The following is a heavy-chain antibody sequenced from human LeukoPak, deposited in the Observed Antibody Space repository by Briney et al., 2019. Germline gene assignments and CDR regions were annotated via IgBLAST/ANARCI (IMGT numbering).Heavy chain of an antibody. CDR2: IYTSGST. Sequence: SETLSLTCTVSGGSISSYYWSWIRQPAGKGLEWIGRIYTSGSTNYNPSLKSRVTMSVDTSKNQFSLKLSSVTAADTAVYYCARDLISYAFGGVIDDYWGQGTLVTVSS. J-gene: IGHJ4*02. CDR1: GGSISSYY. V-gene: IGHV4-4*07. CDR3: ARDLISYAFGGVIDDY. D-gene: IGHD3-16*02.